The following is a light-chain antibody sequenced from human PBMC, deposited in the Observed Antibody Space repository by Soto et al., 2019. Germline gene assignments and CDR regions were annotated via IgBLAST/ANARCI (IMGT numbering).Light chain of an antibody. V-gene: IGLV4-69*01. CDR2: LNSDGSH. CDR3: QTWGTGSNWV. CDR1: SGHSSYA. J-gene: IGLJ3*02. Sequence: QPVLTQSPSASASLGASVKLTCTLSSGHSSYAIAWHQQQPEKGPRYLMKLNSDGSHNKGDGIPDRFSGSSSGAERYLTISSFQSEDEADYYCQTWGTGSNWVFGGGTQLTVL.